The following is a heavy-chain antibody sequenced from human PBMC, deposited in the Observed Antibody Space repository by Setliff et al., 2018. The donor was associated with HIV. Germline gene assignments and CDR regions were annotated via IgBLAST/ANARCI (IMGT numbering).Heavy chain of an antibody. J-gene: IGHJ4*02. Sequence: GGSLRLSCAASGFTFSTHEMNWVRQAPGKGLEWVSYISSSGSTIYYADSVKGRFTVSRDNAKNSLYLQMNSLRAEDTAVYYCAKDRSGSYSFARDWGQGTLVTVSS. CDR1: GFTFSTHE. V-gene: IGHV3-48*03. CDR3: AKDRSGSYSFARD. CDR2: ISSSGSTI. D-gene: IGHD1-26*01.